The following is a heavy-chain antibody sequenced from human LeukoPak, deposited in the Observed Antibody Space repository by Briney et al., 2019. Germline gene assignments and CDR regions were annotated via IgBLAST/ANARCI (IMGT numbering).Heavy chain of an antibody. V-gene: IGHV4-31*03. D-gene: IGHD2-15*01. CDR3: TRTGGGSCSGGGCYLLYGMDV. CDR1: GGSISSGGYY. J-gene: IGHJ6*02. Sequence: PSETLSLTCTVSGGSISSGGYYWSWIRQHPGKGLEWIANNYYSGSTYYNPSLESRVTISVDTYTNQLSLKLSSVTAADTAVYFCTRTGGGSCSGGGCYLLYGMDVWGQGTTVTVSS. CDR2: NYYSGST.